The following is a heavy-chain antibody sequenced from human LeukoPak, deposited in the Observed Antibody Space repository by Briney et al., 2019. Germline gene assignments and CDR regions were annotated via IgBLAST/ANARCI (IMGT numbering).Heavy chain of an antibody. V-gene: IGHV5-51*01. Sequence: GESLKISCKGSGYSFTSYWIGWVRQMPGKGLEWMGIIYPGDSDTRYSPSFQGQVTISADKSISTAYLQWSSLKASDTAMHYCASPDYYDSSGYSPGVGYWGQGTLVTVSS. J-gene: IGHJ4*02. CDR3: ASPDYYDSSGYSPGVGY. CDR2: IYPGDSDT. D-gene: IGHD3-22*01. CDR1: GYSFTSYW.